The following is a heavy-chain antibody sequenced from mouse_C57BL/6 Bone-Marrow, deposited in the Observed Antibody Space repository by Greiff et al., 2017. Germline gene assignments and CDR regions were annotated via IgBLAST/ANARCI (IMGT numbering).Heavy chain of an antibody. J-gene: IGHJ2*01. D-gene: IGHD4-1*01. Sequence: EVMLVESGGGLVKPGGSLKLSCAASGFTFSSYTMSWVRQTPEKRLEWVATISGGGGNTYYPDSVKGRFTISRDKAKNTLYLQMSSLRSEDTALYYCARLGRYFDYWGQGTTLTVSS. V-gene: IGHV5-9*01. CDR1: GFTFSSYT. CDR2: ISGGGGNT. CDR3: ARLGRYFDY.